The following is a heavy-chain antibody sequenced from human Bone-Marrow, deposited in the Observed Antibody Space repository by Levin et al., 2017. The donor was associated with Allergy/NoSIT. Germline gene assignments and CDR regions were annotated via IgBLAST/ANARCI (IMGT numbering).Heavy chain of an antibody. J-gene: IGHJ4*02. D-gene: IGHD6-19*01. Sequence: GGSLRLSCAASGFTLRNYAMSWGRQAPGKGLEWVASVNNGNNPYYADSVKGRFTVSRDTSQNMFFLEVRSLRVDDSATYFCAKDHPSSGWPAFEYWGQGVMVAVSS. CDR1: GFTLRNYA. V-gene: IGHV3-23*01. CDR2: VNNGNNP. CDR3: AKDHPSSGWPAFEY.